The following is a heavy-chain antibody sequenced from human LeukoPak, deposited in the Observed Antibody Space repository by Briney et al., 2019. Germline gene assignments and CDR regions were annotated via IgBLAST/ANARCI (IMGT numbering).Heavy chain of an antibody. D-gene: IGHD3-10*01. Sequence: SETLSLTCSVSGGSIRTYFWSWIRLPPGKRLEWIGYIYYSGSTNYNPSLKSRVTISVDTSKNQFSLKLSSVTAADTAVYYCARGRSGRTSYYFDYWGQGTLVTVSS. J-gene: IGHJ4*02. V-gene: IGHV4-59*08. CDR2: IYYSGST. CDR1: GGSIRTYF. CDR3: ARGRSGRTSYYFDY.